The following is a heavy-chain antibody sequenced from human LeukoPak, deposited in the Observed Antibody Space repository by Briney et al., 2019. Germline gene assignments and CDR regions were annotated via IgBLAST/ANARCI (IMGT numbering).Heavy chain of an antibody. Sequence: GGSLRLSCSASGFTFSTYWMSWVRQAPGKGLEWVSYIGSSATDIYYADSVKGRFTISRDNAKNSLYLQMDSLRADDTAVYYCARRNAYCSSGSCSRASYYYYGMDVWGQGTTVTVSS. J-gene: IGHJ6*02. CDR3: ARRNAYCSSGSCSRASYYYYGMDV. CDR2: IGSSATDI. D-gene: IGHD2-15*01. CDR1: GFTFSTYW. V-gene: IGHV3-11*01.